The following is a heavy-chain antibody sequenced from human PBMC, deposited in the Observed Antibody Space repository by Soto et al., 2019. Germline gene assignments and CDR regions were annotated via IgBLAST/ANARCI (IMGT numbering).Heavy chain of an antibody. CDR3: ARLSVRYCSGGSCSQLDY. Sequence: EVQLVESGGGLVQPGGSLRLSCAASGFTLNSYSMTWVRQAPGKGLEWLSFISSTSGTIYYADSVKGRFTISRDNAKNSLYLQMNSLRDEDTAVYYCARLSVRYCSGGSCSQLDYWGQGTLVTVSS. D-gene: IGHD2-15*01. CDR2: ISSTSGTI. J-gene: IGHJ4*02. CDR1: GFTLNSYS. V-gene: IGHV3-48*02.